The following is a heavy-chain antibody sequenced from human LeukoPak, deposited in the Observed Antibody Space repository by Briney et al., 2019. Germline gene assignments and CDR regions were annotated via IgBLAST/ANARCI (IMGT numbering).Heavy chain of an antibody. CDR2: INHSGST. Sequence: SETLSLTCAVYGGSFSGYYWSWLRQPPGKGLEWIGEINHSGSTNYNPSLKSRVSISVDTSKNQFSLKLSSVTAADTAVYYCARGLRYDFWSGYWNYFDYWGQGTLVTVSS. J-gene: IGHJ4*02. CDR3: ARGLRYDFWSGYWNYFDY. V-gene: IGHV4-34*01. CDR1: GGSFSGYY. D-gene: IGHD3-3*01.